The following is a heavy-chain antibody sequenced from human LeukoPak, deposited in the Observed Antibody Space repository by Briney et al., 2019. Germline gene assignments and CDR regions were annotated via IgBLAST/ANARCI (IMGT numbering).Heavy chain of an antibody. CDR2: INWNGGST. D-gene: IGHD5-18*01. V-gene: IGHV3-20*01. CDR1: GFTFSSYS. Sequence: PGGSLRLSCAASGFTFSSYSMNWVRQAPGKGLEWVSGINWNGGSTGYADSVKGRFTISRDNAKNSLYLQMNNLRAEDTALYHCARRRGGYSDYWGQGTLVTVSS. CDR3: ARRRGGYSDY. J-gene: IGHJ4*02.